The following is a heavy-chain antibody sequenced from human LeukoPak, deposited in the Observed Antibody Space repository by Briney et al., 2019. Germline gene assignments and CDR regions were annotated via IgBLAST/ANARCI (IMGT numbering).Heavy chain of an antibody. Sequence: GGSLRLSCAASGFTFSNAWMSWVRQAPGKGREWVGRIKSKTDGGTTDYAAPVKGRFTISRDDSKNTLYLQMNSLKTEYTAVYYWTTEDIVVVPAATYWGQGTLVTVSS. CDR3: TTEDIVVVPAATY. V-gene: IGHV3-15*01. CDR2: IKSKTDGGTT. CDR1: GFTFSNAW. D-gene: IGHD2-2*01. J-gene: IGHJ4*02.